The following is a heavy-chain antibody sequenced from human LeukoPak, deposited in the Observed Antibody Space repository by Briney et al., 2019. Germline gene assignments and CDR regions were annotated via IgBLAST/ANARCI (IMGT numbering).Heavy chain of an antibody. CDR3: ARDRGPRCSSTSCYEFDP. V-gene: IGHV4-4*07. D-gene: IGHD2-2*01. CDR1: GGSISSYY. Sequence: SETLSLTCTVSGGSISSYYWSWIRQPAGKGLEWIGRIYTSGSTNYNPSLKSRVTMSVDTSKNQFSLKLSSVTAADTAVYYCARDRGPRCSSTSCYEFDPWGQGTLVTVSS. J-gene: IGHJ5*02. CDR2: IYTSGST.